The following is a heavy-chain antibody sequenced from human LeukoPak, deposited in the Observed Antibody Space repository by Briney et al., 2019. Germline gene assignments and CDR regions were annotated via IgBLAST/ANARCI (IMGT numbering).Heavy chain of an antibody. D-gene: IGHD4-23*01. V-gene: IGHV3-74*01. Sequence: GGSLRLSCEPSGFSFSTYSMNWVRQAPGKGLVWVSRIASDGSSTTYADSVKGRFSISRDNAKNTLYLQMNSLRVEDTAVYYCARGRPHGNDYWGQGTLVTVSS. CDR2: IASDGSST. CDR3: ARGRPHGNDY. CDR1: GFSFSTYS. J-gene: IGHJ4*02.